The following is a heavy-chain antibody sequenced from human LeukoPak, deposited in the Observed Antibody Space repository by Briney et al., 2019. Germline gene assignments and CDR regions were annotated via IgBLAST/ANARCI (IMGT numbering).Heavy chain of an antibody. Sequence: GASVKVSCKASGYPFSSYDINWVRQAPGQGLEWMGWISAYNGNTNYAQKLQGRVTMTTDTSTSTAYMELRSLRSDDTAVYYCARVKLTEGVSWLNYDFWSGYPSGDYYYGMDVWGQGTTVTVSS. CDR2: ISAYNGNT. J-gene: IGHJ6*02. D-gene: IGHD3-3*01. V-gene: IGHV1-18*01. CDR3: ARVKLTEGVSWLNYDFWSGYPSGDYYYGMDV. CDR1: GYPFSSYD.